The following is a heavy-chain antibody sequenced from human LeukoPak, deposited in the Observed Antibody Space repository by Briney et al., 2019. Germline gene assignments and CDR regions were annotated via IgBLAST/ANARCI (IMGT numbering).Heavy chain of an antibody. CDR1: GFTFSSYG. D-gene: IGHD5-18*01. J-gene: IGHJ4*02. CDR2: IRYDGSNK. CDR3: AKESQRGYSYGHIRDYFDS. Sequence: PGGSLRLSCAAPGFTFSSYGMHWVRQAPGKGLEWVAFIRYDGSNKYNADSVKGRFTISRDKSKNTLYLQMNSLRVEDTAVYYCAKESQRGYSYGHIRDYFDSWGQGTLVTVSS. V-gene: IGHV3-30*02.